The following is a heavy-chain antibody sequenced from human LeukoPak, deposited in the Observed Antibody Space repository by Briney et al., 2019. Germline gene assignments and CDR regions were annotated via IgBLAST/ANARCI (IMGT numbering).Heavy chain of an antibody. Sequence: GSLRLSFAASGXTFSSYSMNWVRQAPGKGLEWVSSISSSSSYIYYADSVKGRSTISRDNAKNSLYLQMNSLRAEDTAVYYCARDRGDGGNSRYFQHWGQGALVIVSS. D-gene: IGHD4-23*01. CDR2: ISSSSSYI. J-gene: IGHJ1*01. CDR1: GXTFSSYS. CDR3: ARDRGDGGNSRYFQH. V-gene: IGHV3-21*01.